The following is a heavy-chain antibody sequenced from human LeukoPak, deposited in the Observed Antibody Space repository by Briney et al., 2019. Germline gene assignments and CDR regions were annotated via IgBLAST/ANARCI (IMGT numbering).Heavy chain of an antibody. CDR1: GGTFSSYA. CDR3: ASGYCSSTSCYKGNWFDP. D-gene: IGHD2-2*03. J-gene: IGHJ5*02. V-gene: IGHV1-2*02. Sequence: ASVKVSCKASGGTFSSYAISWVRQAPGQGLEWMGWINPNSGGTNYAQKFQGRVTMTRDTSISTAYMELSRLRSDDTAVYYCASGYCSSTSCYKGNWFDPWGQGTLVTVSS. CDR2: INPNSGGT.